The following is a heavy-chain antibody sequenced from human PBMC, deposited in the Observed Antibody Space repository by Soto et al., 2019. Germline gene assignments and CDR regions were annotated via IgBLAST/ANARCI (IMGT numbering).Heavy chain of an antibody. J-gene: IGHJ4*02. CDR2: IIPIFGTA. V-gene: IGHV1-69*13. CDR3: ARFDVEAAGTPIRIDY. CDR1: GGTFSSYA. D-gene: IGHD6-13*01. Sequence: SVKVSCKASGGTFSSYAISWVRQAPGQGLEWMGGIIPIFGTANYAQKFQGRVTITADESTSTAYMELSSLRSEDTAVYYCARFDVEAAGTPIRIDYWGQGTMVTVYS.